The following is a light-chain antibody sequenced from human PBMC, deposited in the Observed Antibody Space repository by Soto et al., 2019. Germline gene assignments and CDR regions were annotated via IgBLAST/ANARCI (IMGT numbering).Light chain of an antibody. J-gene: IGKJ3*01. CDR2: DAS. CDR3: HQFNSYHHGFT. V-gene: IGKV1-13*02. Sequence: AIQLTQSPSSLSASVGDRVTITCRASQGISSALAWYQQKPGKAPKLLIYDASSLESGVPSRFSGSGSGTDFTFTFSSLQPEAVAAHYCHQFNSYHHGFTFGRGTKVDIK. CDR1: QGISSA.